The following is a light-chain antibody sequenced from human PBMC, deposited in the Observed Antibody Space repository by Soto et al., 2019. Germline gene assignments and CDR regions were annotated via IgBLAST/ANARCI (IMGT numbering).Light chain of an antibody. Sequence: LLAPSPVTLTLSPRPTATLYCRASQSFRGLLAWYQQKPGQAPRLLTYDAYNRATGIPPRFSGSGSGTDFTLTISSLEPEDSAVYYCQQRHMWPITFGQGTLLEIK. J-gene: IGKJ5*01. CDR3: QQRHMWPIT. CDR2: DAY. V-gene: IGKV3-11*01. CDR1: QSFRGL.